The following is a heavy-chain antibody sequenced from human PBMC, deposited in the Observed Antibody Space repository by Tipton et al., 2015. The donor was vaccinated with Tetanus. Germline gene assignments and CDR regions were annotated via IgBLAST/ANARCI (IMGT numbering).Heavy chain of an antibody. CDR2: IFRTGST. Sequence: TLSLTCTVSGGSISTGGYSWRWIRQPPGKGLECIGYIFRTGSTTYSPSLKSRVSISVDTSKNQFSLNLTSVTAADTAVYYCARGSRFWFDYWGQGTLVTVSS. J-gene: IGHJ4*02. V-gene: IGHV4-30-2*01. CDR1: GGSISTGGYS. CDR3: ARGSRFWFDY.